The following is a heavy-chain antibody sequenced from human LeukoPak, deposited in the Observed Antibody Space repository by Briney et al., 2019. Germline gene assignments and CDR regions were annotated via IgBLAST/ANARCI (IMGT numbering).Heavy chain of an antibody. CDR2: IIPQFGTP. J-gene: IGHJ3*02. D-gene: IGHD1-20*01. V-gene: IGHV1-69*05. CDR1: GGTFSSFT. CDR3: VRDSLSITKTAAGDTFDI. Sequence: SVKVSCKASGGTFSSFTISWVRQAPGQGLEWMGSIIPQFGTPNYAQKLQGRLTISTDESTNTVYMELSSLRSEDTAVYYCVRDSLSITKTAAGDTFDIWGQGTMVTVSS.